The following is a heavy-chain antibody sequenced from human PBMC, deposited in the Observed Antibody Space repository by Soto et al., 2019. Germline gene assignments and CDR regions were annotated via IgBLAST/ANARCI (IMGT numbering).Heavy chain of an antibody. J-gene: IGHJ6*02. V-gene: IGHV1-3*01. D-gene: IGHD4-17*01. CDR2: INAGNGNT. CDR3: ARDMLASVTTSSDYYYGMDV. CDR1: GYTFTSYA. Sequence: ASVKVSCKASGYTFTSYAMHWVRQAPGQRLEWMGWINAGNGNTKYSQKFQGRVTITRDTSASTAYMELSSLRSEDTAVYYCARDMLASVTTSSDYYYGMDVRGQRTTVTVSS.